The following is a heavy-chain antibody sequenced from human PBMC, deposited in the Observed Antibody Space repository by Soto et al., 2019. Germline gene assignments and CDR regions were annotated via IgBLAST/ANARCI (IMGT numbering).Heavy chain of an antibody. CDR3: ARDPNGITDFDY. Sequence: ASVKVSCKASGYTFTGYAMHWVRQAPGQRLEWMGWINAGNGNTKYSQKFQGRVTITRDTSASTAYMELSSLRDEDTAVYFCARDPNGITDFDYWGQGTQVTVSS. CDR2: INAGNGNT. J-gene: IGHJ4*02. CDR1: GYTFTGYA. D-gene: IGHD2-8*01. V-gene: IGHV1-3*01.